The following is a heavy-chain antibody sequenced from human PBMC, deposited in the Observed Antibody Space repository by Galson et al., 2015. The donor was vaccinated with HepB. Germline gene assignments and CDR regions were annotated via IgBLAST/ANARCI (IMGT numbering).Heavy chain of an antibody. Sequence: QSGAEVKKPGESLKISCKGSGYSFTSYWIGWVRQMPGKGLEWMGIIYPGDSDTRYSPSFQGQVTISADKSISTAYLQWSSLKASDTAMYYCARHRSRDDSSGYYYDDAFDIWGQGTMVTVSS. CDR2: IYPGDSDT. D-gene: IGHD3-22*01. J-gene: IGHJ3*02. V-gene: IGHV5-51*01. CDR3: ARHRSRDDSSGYYYDDAFDI. CDR1: GYSFTSYW.